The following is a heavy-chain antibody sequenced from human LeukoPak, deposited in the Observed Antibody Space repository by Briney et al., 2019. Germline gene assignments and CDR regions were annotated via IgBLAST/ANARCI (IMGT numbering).Heavy chain of an antibody. CDR2: IYYSGST. Sequence: SETLSLTCTVSGGSISSGGYYWSWIRQHPGKGLEWIGYIYYSGSTYYNPSLKSRVTISVDTSKNQFSLKLSSVTAADTAVYYCARDLADGGLYYYYYMDVWGKGTTVTVSS. J-gene: IGHJ6*03. CDR3: ARDLADGGLYYYYYMDV. V-gene: IGHV4-31*03. CDR1: GGSISSGGYY. D-gene: IGHD4-23*01.